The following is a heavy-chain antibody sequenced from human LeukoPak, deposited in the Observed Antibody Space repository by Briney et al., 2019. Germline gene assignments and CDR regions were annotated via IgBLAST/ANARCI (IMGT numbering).Heavy chain of an antibody. CDR1: GFTFRDYT. CDR2: ISGRGDDT. D-gene: IGHD2-15*01. Sequence: GGSLRLSCAASGFTFRDYTMTWVRQAPGKGLEWVSTISGRGDDTHYADSVKGRFTISRDNSKNTLYLQMNSLRAEDTAVYYCARVKRDCSGGTCYSYDYWGQGTLVTVSS. V-gene: IGHV3-23*01. CDR3: ARVKRDCSGGTCYSYDY. J-gene: IGHJ4*02.